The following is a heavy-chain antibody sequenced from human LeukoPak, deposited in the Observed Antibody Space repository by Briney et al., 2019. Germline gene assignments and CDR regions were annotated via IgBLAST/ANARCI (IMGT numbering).Heavy chain of an antibody. V-gene: IGHV4-61*09. D-gene: IGHD3-3*01. CDR3: ARGPDLWSGYNY. CDR1: GGSISSGSHY. Sequence: TLSLTCTVSGGSISSGSHYWSWIRQAAGKELEWSGNIFTSGSTNYNPSLQSRITISVDTSKNQFSLKVNSVTAADTAVYYCARGPDLWSGYNYWSQGTLVTVSS. CDR2: IFTSGST. J-gene: IGHJ4*02.